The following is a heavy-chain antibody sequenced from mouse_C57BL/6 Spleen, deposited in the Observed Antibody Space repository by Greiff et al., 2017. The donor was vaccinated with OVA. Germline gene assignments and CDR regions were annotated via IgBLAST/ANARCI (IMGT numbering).Heavy chain of an antibody. J-gene: IGHJ4*01. CDR3: ARNFGYGSSYNAMDY. CDR1: GFSLTSYG. CDR2: IWSGGST. V-gene: IGHV2-2*01. Sequence: VHLVESGPGLVQPSQSLSITCTVSGFSLTSYGVHWVRQSPGKGLEWLGVIWSGGSTDYNAAFISRLSISKDNSKSQVFFKMNSLQADDTAIYYCARNFGYGSSYNAMDYWGQGTSVTVSS. D-gene: IGHD1-1*01.